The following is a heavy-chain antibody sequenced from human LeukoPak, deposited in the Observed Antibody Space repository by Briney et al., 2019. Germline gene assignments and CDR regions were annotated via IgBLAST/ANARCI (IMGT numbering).Heavy chain of an antibody. D-gene: IGHD3-10*01. V-gene: IGHV3-33*01. CDR1: GFTFSSYG. J-gene: IGHJ5*02. CDR2: IWYDGSNK. CDR3: ARDQGGSGSDWFDP. Sequence: GRSLRLSCAASGFTFSSYGMHWVRQAPDKGLEWVAVIWYDGSNKYYADSVKGRFTISRDNSKNTLYLQMNSLRAEDTAVYYCARDQGGSGSDWFDPWGQGTLVTVSS.